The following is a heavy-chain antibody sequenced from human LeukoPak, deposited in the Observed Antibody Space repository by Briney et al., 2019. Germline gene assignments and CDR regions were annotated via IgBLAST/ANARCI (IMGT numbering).Heavy chain of an antibody. V-gene: IGHV3-30*02. J-gene: IGHJ4*02. Sequence: SGGSLRLSCAASGFTFSIYGMHWVRQAPCKGLEWVAFIRYDGSNKYYADSVKGRFTISRDNSKNTLYLQMNSLRAEDTAVYYCAKDRRGYSYGYSFFDYWGQGTLVTVSS. CDR3: AKDRRGYSYGYSFFDY. CDR2: IRYDGSNK. CDR1: GFTFSIYG. D-gene: IGHD5-18*01.